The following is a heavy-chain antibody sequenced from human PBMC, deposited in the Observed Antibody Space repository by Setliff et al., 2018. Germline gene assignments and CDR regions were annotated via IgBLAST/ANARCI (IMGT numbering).Heavy chain of an antibody. CDR2: INAGNGNT. CDR1: GYIFTYYA. D-gene: IGHD3-3*01. CDR3: ARDDDDFYSGYPYMDV. V-gene: IGHV1-3*01. J-gene: IGHJ6*03. Sequence: ASVKVSCKASGYIFTYYAIHWVRQAPGQRLEWMGWINAGNGNTKYSQKFQGRVTITRDTSASTAYMELSRLTYEDTAVYYCARDDDDFYSGYPYMDVWGKGTTVTVSS.